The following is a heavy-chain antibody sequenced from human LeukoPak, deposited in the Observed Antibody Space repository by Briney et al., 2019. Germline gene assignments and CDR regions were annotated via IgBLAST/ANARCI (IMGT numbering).Heavy chain of an antibody. J-gene: IGHJ4*02. V-gene: IGHV3-30-3*01. CDR1: GFTFSSYA. CDR2: ISYDGSNK. Sequence: PGGSLSLSCAASGFTFSSYAMHWVRQAPGKGLEWVAVISYDGSNKYYADSVKGRFTISRDNSKNTLYLQMNSLRAEDTAVYYCATFSRGSSSFWGQGTLVTVSS. CDR3: ATFSRGSSSF. D-gene: IGHD6-13*01.